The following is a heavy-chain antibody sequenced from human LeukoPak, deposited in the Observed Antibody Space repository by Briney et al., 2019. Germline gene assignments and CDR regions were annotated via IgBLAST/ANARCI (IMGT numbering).Heavy chain of an antibody. CDR2: IYSGGST. Sequence: GGSLRLSCAASGFTVSSNYMSWVRQAPGRGLEWVSFIYSGGSTNYADSVKGRFTISRDNSKNTLYLQMNSLRAEDTAVYYCARDPGDCSGGSCYGDYWGQGTLVTVSS. V-gene: IGHV3-53*01. CDR1: GFTVSSNY. D-gene: IGHD2-15*01. J-gene: IGHJ4*02. CDR3: ARDPGDCSGGSCYGDY.